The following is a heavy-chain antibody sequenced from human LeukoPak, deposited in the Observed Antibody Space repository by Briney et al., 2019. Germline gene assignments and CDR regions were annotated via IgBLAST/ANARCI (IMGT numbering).Heavy chain of an antibody. J-gene: IGHJ4*02. CDR3: AKISTDSYGPRSWGY. D-gene: IGHD5-18*01. V-gene: IGHV3-30*02. CDR2: IRYDGSNK. Sequence: GGSLRLSCAASGFTFSSYGMHWVRQAPGKGLEWVAFIRYDGSNKYYADSVKGRFTISRDNSKNALYLQMNSLRPEDTAVYYCAKISTDSYGPRSWGYWGQGTLVTVSS. CDR1: GFTFSSYG.